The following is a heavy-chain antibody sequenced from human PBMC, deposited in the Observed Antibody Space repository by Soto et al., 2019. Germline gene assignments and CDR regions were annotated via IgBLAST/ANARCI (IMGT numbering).Heavy chain of an antibody. CDR3: ATDKVMDGVGATPNALDI. D-gene: IGHD1-26*01. CDR2: FDPEDGET. J-gene: IGHJ3*02. V-gene: IGHV1-24*01. CDR1: GYTLTELS. Sequence: ASVKVSCKVSGYTLTELSMHWVRQAPGKGLEWMGGFDPEDGETIYAQKFQGRVTMTEDTSTDTAYMELSSLRSEDTAVYYCATDKVMDGVGATPNALDIWGQGTMVTVSS.